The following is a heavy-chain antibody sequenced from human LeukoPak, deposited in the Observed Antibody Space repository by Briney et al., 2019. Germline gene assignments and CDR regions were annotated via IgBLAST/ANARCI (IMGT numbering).Heavy chain of an antibody. CDR3: ARHGVYYGSGSYYNAGWLDP. CDR2: IYYSGST. V-gene: IGHV4-39*01. CDR1: GGSISSSSYY. D-gene: IGHD3-10*01. Sequence: WETLSLTCTVSGGSISSSSYYWGWIRQPPGKGPEWIGSIYYSGSTYYNPSLKSRVTISVDTSKNQFSLKLSSVTAADTAVYYCARHGVYYGSGSYYNAGWLDPWGQGTLVTVSS. J-gene: IGHJ5*02.